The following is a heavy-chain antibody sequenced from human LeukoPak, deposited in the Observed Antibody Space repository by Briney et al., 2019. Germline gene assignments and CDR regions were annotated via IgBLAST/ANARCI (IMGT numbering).Heavy chain of an antibody. Sequence: PSETLSLTCTVSGASISSSNYYWGWIRQPPGKGLEWIGSIYYSGSTYYNPSLKSRVTISVHTSNHQFSLKLSSVPAADTAVYYCATHKDSSGWYRAHFDYWGQGTLVTVSS. V-gene: IGHV4-39*01. D-gene: IGHD6-19*01. CDR2: IYYSGST. CDR1: GASISSSNYY. CDR3: ATHKDSSGWYRAHFDY. J-gene: IGHJ4*02.